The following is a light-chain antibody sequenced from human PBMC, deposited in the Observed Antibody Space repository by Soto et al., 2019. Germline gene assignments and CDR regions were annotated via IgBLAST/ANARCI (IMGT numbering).Light chain of an antibody. J-gene: IGLJ3*02. CDR1: SSNIGAGYG. Sequence: QSVLTQPPSVSGAPGQRVTISCTGSSSNIGAGYGVHWYQQLPGTAPKLLIYVNSNRPSEVPDRFSGSKSGTSASLAITGLRAEDEADYYCQSYDSSLSGWVFGGGTKLTVL. CDR3: QSYDSSLSGWV. V-gene: IGLV1-40*01. CDR2: VNS.